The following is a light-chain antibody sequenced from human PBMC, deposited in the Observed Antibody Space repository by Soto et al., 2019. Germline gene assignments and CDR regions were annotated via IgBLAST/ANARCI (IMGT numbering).Light chain of an antibody. CDR2: EGS. CDR3: CSYAGSSTFV. J-gene: IGLJ1*01. Sequence: SALTQPASVSGSPGQSITISCTGTSSDVGSYNLVSWYQQHPGKAPKLMIYEGSKRPSGVSNRFSGSKSGNTASLTISGLQAEDEADYYCCSYAGSSTFVCGTGTKLTVL. CDR1: SSDVGSYNL. V-gene: IGLV2-23*03.